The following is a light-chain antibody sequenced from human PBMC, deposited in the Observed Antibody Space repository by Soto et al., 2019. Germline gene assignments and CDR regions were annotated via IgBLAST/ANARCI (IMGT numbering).Light chain of an antibody. V-gene: IGKV1-39*01. CDR3: QQYKSFPWT. Sequence: DIQMTQSPSSLSASVGDKVTITCRASQSISSSLNWYQQKSGKAPNLLIYGVSRLQGGVPSRFSGSGSGTEFTLTISSLQPDDFATYYCQQYKSFPWTFGQGTKVDIK. J-gene: IGKJ1*01. CDR1: QSISSS. CDR2: GVS.